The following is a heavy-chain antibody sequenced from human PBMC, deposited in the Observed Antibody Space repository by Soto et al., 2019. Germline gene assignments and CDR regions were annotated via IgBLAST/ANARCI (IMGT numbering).Heavy chain of an antibody. CDR1: GFSFSGYA. CDR2: MTATGVSI. D-gene: IGHD6-6*01. V-gene: IGHV3-23*01. J-gene: IGHJ4*02. Sequence: EVQLLESGGGLVQPGGSLRLSCVASGFSFSGYAMSWVRQAPGKGLVWVSSMTATGVSIYYADSVRGRFTISRDNSNNTLDLQMSSLRAEDTARYYCAKDSIPYSSSYDLDHWGRGALVTVS. CDR3: AKDSIPYSSSYDLDH.